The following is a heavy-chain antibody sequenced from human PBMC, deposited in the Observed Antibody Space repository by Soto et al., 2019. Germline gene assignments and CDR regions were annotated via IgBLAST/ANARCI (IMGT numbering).Heavy chain of an antibody. V-gene: IGHV3-21*06. J-gene: IGHJ4*02. Sequence: EPHLVATGGGLVRPGGSLRLSCDVSGFPFSDYSMNWLRQAPGKGLEWVSYIGPSGDETHYKDSVRGRFAISRDNAKNSLYLQMNTLRADDTAVYYCVRGTSRTVTFDVDYWGQGSLVTVSA. D-gene: IGHD2-21*02. CDR3: VRGTSRTVTFDVDY. CDR1: GFPFSDYS. CDR2: IGPSGDET.